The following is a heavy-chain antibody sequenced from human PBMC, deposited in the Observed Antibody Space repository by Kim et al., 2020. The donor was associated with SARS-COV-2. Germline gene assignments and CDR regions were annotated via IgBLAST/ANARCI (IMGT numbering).Heavy chain of an antibody. J-gene: IGHJ4*02. V-gene: IGHV3-15*01. CDR2: IKSKTDGGTT. D-gene: IGHD3-9*01. CDR1: GFTFSNAW. Sequence: GGSLRLSCAASGFTFSNAWMSWVRQAPGKGLEWVGRIKSKTDGGTTDYAAPVKGRFTISRDDSKNTLYLQMNSLKTEDTAVYYCTTANEYYDILTGYYEPFDYWGQGTLVTVSS. CDR3: TTANEYYDILTGYYEPFDY.